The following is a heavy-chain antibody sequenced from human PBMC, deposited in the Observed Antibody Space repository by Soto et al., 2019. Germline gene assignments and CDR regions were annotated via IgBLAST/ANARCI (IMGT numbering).Heavy chain of an antibody. Sequence: EVQLVESGGGLVKPGGSLRLSCAASGFTFSSYSMNWVRHAPGKGLEWVSSISSSSYIYYADSVKGRFTISRDNAKNSLYLQMNSLRAEDTAVYYCARERIVGAHYYDYGMDVWGQGTTVTVSS. CDR1: GFTFSSYS. V-gene: IGHV3-21*01. CDR2: ISSSSYI. D-gene: IGHD1-26*01. CDR3: ARERIVGAHYYDYGMDV. J-gene: IGHJ6*02.